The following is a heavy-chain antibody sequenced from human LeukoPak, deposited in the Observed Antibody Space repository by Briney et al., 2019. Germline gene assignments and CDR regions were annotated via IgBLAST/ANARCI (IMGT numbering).Heavy chain of an antibody. J-gene: IGHJ3*02. CDR2: IYHSGST. CDR3: ARGLPWSSGYGAFDI. V-gene: IGHV4-4*02. CDR1: GGSISSSNW. Sequence: SETLSLTCALSGGSISSSNWWSWVRQPPGKGLEWIGEIYHSGSTNYNPSLKSRVTISVDKSKNQFSLKLSSVTAADTAVYYCARGLPWSSGYGAFDIWGQGTMVTVSS. D-gene: IGHD3-22*01.